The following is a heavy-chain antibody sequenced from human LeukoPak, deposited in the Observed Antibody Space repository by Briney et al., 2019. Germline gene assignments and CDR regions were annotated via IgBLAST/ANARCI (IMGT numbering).Heavy chain of an antibody. J-gene: IGHJ6*03. CDR2: INHSGST. Sequence: PSETLSLTCAVYGGSFSGYYWSWIRQPPGKGLDWIGEINHSGSTNYNPSLKSRFTISVDTSKNQFSLKLSSVTAAVPAVYYCARGRGYSSSGWYYYYMDVWGKGTTVTVSS. CDR1: GGSFSGYY. D-gene: IGHD6-6*01. CDR3: ARGRGYSSSGWYYYYMDV. V-gene: IGHV4-34*01.